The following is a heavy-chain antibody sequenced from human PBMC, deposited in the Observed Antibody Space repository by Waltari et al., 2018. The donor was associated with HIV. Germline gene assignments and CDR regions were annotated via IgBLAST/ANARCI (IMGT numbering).Heavy chain of an antibody. D-gene: IGHD4-17*01. J-gene: IGHJ6*02. CDR2: INPSGGST. CDR1: GYTFTSYY. Sequence: QVQLVQSGAEVKKPGASVKVSCKASGYTFTSYYMHWVRQAPGQGLEWMGIINPSGGSTSYAQKFQGRVTMTRDTSTSTVYMELSSLRSEDTAVYYCARAGDDYGDQGYYYGMDVWGQGTTATVSS. V-gene: IGHV1-46*01. CDR3: ARAGDDYGDQGYYYGMDV.